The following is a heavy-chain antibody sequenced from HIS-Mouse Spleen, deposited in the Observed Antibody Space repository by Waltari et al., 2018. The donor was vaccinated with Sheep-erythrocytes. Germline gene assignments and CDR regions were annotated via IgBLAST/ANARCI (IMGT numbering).Heavy chain of an antibody. D-gene: IGHD1-26*01. CDR2: ISSSSSYI. CDR1: GCTFSSYS. CDR3: ARDQGDSGSYYYYYGMDV. J-gene: IGHJ6*02. V-gene: IGHV3-21*01. Sequence: EVQLVESGGGLVKPGGSLRLSCAASGCTFSSYSINWGRQAPGKGLEWVSSISSSSSYIYYADSVKGRFTISRDNAKNSLYLQMNSLRAEDTAVYYCARDQGDSGSYYYYYGMDVWGQGTTVTVSS.